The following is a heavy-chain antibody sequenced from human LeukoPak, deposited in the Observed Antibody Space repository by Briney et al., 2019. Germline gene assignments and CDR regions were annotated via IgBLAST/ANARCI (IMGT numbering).Heavy chain of an antibody. CDR1: GGSFSGYY. D-gene: IGHD2-15*01. J-gene: IGHJ4*02. CDR3: ARDHGYCSGGSCFRGLN. CDR2: INHSGST. Sequence: SETLSLTCAVYGGSFSGYYWSWIRQPPGKGLEWIGEINHSGSTNYNPSLKSRVTISVDTSKNQFSLKLSSVTAADTAVYYCARDHGYCSGGSCFRGLNWGQGTLVTVSS. V-gene: IGHV4-34*01.